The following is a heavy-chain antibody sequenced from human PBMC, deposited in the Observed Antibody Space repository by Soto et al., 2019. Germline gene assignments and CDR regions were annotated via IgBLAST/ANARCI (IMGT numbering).Heavy chain of an antibody. J-gene: IGHJ4*02. CDR3: ARGQDRAKVAY. CDR2: IHPNGDT. V-gene: IGHV4-34*01. CDR1: GGSFSGYY. D-gene: IGHD5-18*01. Sequence: QVQLQQWGAGLLKPSETLSLTCAVYGGSFSGYYWSWLRQPPGKALEWIGEIHPNGDTNYEPSLMSRIRISGDMSKNQFSLNLRSVTAADTAVYYCARGQDRAKVAYWGQGTLVTVSP.